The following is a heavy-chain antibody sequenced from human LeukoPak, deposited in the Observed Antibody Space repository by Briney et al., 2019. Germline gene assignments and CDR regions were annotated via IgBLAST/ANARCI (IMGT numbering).Heavy chain of an antibody. Sequence: GASVKVSCKASGYTFTCYYMHWVRQAPGQGLEWMGRINPNSGGTNDDQKFQGRVTMTRDTSISTAYMERSRLRSDDTAVYYCARGATNFWFDPWGQGTLVTVSS. CDR3: ARGATNFWFDP. CDR2: INPNSGGT. CDR1: GYTFTCYY. J-gene: IGHJ5*02. V-gene: IGHV1-2*06. D-gene: IGHD2-8*01.